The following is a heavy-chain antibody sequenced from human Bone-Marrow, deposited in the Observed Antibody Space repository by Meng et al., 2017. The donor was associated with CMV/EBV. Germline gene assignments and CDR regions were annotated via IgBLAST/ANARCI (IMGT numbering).Heavy chain of an antibody. D-gene: IGHD4-23*01. CDR2: IRSKAYGGTT. CDR3: TRDLYGGWNPIYYGMDV. CDR1: GFTFGDYA. V-gene: IGHV3-49*04. J-gene: IGHJ6*02. Sequence: GGSLRLSCTASGFTFGDYAMSWVRQAPGKGLEWVGFIRSKAYGGTTEYAASVKGRFTISRDDSKSIANLQMNSLKTEDTAVYYCTRDLYGGWNPIYYGMDVWGQGTTVTVSS.